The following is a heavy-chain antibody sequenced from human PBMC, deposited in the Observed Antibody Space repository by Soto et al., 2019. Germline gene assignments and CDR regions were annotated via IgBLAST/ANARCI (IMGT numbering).Heavy chain of an antibody. D-gene: IGHD6-13*01. Sequence: SETLSLTCTVSGGSISSGDYYWSWIRQPPGKGLEYIGYIYYSGSTYDNPSLQSRVTISIDTSKNQFSLKLSSVTAADTAVYYCVRQKSSSWFFDYWGQGTLVTVSS. CDR3: VRQKSSSWFFDY. J-gene: IGHJ4*02. V-gene: IGHV4-30-4*01. CDR2: IYYSGST. CDR1: GGSISSGDYY.